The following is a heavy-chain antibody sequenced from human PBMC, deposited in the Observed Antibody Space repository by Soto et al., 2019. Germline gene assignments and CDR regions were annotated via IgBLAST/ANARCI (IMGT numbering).Heavy chain of an antibody. CDR3: AKEPLLSGWYYFDS. J-gene: IGHJ4*02. CDR1: GFTFSHYA. D-gene: IGHD6-19*01. CDR2: VSHDDTNT. Sequence: EVQLLESGGGLIQPGRSLRLSCAASGFTFSHYAVTWVRQAPGKGLEWVSAVSHDDTNTYYADSVKGRFTISRDNSKNTLFLQMNSLTAEDTAVYYCAKEPLLSGWYYFDSWGQGTLVTVSS. V-gene: IGHV3-23*01.